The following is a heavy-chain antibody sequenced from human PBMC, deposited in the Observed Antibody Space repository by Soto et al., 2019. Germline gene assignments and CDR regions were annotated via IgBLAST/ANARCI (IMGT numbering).Heavy chain of an antibody. CDR2: ISGRGGST. Sequence: GGSLRLSCAASGFTFNNYAMSWVRQAPDKGLEWVSAISGRGGSTYYAGSVKGRFTISRVNSKNTLFLQMNSLRAEDTAVYYCAKDSTVTTSLYSYYYGLDVWGQGTTVTVSS. D-gene: IGHD4-17*01. V-gene: IGHV3-23*01. CDR1: GFTFNNYA. J-gene: IGHJ6*02. CDR3: AKDSTVTTSLYSYYYGLDV.